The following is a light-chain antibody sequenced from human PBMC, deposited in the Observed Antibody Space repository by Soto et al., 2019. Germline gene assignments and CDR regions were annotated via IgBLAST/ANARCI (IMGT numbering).Light chain of an antibody. V-gene: IGLV1-44*01. CDR2: SDN. CDR1: SSNIGSNT. J-gene: IGLJ2*01. Sequence: QSVLNQPPSASGTSGQRVTISCSGSSSNIGSNTVNWYQQLPDTAPTLLIYSDNQRPSGVPDRFSGSKSGTSASLAISGLQSVDEADYYCATWDDSLNALVFGGGTKLTVL. CDR3: ATWDDSLNALV.